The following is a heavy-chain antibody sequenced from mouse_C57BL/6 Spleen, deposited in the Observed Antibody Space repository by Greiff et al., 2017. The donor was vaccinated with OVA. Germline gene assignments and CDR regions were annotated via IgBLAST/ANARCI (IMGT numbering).Heavy chain of an antibody. CDR2: IDPSDSYT. D-gene: IGHD1-1*01. J-gene: IGHJ1*03. V-gene: IGHV1-69*01. CDR3: ARSYYGSSYFDV. Sequence: QVQLKQPGAELVMPGASVKLSCKASGYTFTSYWMHWVKQRPGQGLEWIGEIDPSDSYTNYNQKFKGKSTLTVDKSSSTAYMQLSSLTSEDSAVYYCARSYYGSSYFDVWGTGTTVTVSS. CDR1: GYTFTSYW.